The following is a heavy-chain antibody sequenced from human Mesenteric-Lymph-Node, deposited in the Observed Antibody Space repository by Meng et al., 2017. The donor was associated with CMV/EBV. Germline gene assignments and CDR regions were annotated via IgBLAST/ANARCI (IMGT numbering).Heavy chain of an antibody. D-gene: IGHD2-8*01. CDR1: GYTFISYY. Sequence: ASVKVSCKASGYTFISYYMHWVRQAPGQGLEWMGVIKPSGGRTSYAQKFQGRITMTSDTSTSTVYMELSSLRSEDTAVYYCARDLTLCSNGVCYHFDYWGQGTLVTVSS. CDR3: ARDLTLCSNGVCYHFDY. CDR2: IKPSGGRT. V-gene: IGHV1-46*01. J-gene: IGHJ4*02.